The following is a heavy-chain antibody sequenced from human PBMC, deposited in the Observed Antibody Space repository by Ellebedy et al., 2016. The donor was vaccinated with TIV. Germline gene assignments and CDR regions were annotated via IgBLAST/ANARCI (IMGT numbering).Heavy chain of an antibody. CDR2: MFHSGST. D-gene: IGHD5-12*01. Sequence: SETLSLTXAVSGGSISSGGFSWSWIRQSPGKGLEWIGSMFHSGSTYYNPSLRSRVTMSVDTSKNQLSLRLRSVTAADTAIYYCARMTSRGFSTPAYWGQGTLVTVSS. J-gene: IGHJ4*02. CDR1: GGSISSGGFS. V-gene: IGHV4-30-2*03. CDR3: ARMTSRGFSTPAY.